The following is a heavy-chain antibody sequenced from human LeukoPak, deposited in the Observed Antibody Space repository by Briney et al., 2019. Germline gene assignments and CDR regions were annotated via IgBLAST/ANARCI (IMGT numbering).Heavy chain of an antibody. D-gene: IGHD6-6*01. CDR3: AKAYSSSGGMDV. J-gene: IGHJ6*02. Sequence: GGSLRLSCAVSGFSFRNYAMHWVRQAPGKGLEWVAVISYGGSNKYYADSVKGRFTISRDNSKNTLYLQMNSLRAEDTAVYYCAKAYSSSGGMDVWGQGTTVTVSS. CDR2: ISYGGSNK. V-gene: IGHV3-30*18. CDR1: GFSFRNYA.